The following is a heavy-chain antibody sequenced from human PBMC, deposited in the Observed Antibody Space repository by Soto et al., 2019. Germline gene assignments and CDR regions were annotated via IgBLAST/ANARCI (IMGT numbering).Heavy chain of an antibody. V-gene: IGHV3-23*01. Sequence: GGSLRLSCAASGFTFSSYAMSWVRQAPGKGLEWVSAMSGGGGSTYYADSVKGRFTISRDNSKNTLYLQMNSLRAEDTAVYYCAKDQYDSSGYYPYYFDYWGQGTLVTVSS. CDR2: MSGGGGST. J-gene: IGHJ4*02. CDR3: AKDQYDSSGYYPYYFDY. CDR1: GFTFSSYA. D-gene: IGHD3-22*01.